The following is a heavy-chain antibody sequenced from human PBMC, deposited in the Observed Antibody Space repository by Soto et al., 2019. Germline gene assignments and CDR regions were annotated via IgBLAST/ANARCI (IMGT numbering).Heavy chain of an antibody. J-gene: IGHJ4*02. CDR3: AGEGDPRGRFDY. CDR2: ISSSSSYI. V-gene: IGHV3-21*01. Sequence: EVQLVESGGGLVKPGGSLRLSCAASGFTFSSYSMNWVRQAPGKGLEWVSSISSSSSYIYYADSVKGRFTISRDNAKNSLYLQMNSLRAEDTAVYYCAGEGDPRGRFDYCGQGTLVTV. D-gene: IGHD3-16*01. CDR1: GFTFSSYS.